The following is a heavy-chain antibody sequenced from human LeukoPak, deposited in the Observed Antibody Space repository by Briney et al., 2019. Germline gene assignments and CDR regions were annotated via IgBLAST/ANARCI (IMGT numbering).Heavy chain of an antibody. D-gene: IGHD3-9*01. J-gene: IGHJ2*01. Sequence: PSETLSLTCTVSGGSISSSSYYWGWIRQPPGKGLEWIGSIYYSGSTYHNPSLKSRVTISVDTSKNQFSLKLSSVTAADTAVYYCARVVLGLRYFDWLLSPGYFDRWGRGTLVTVSS. CDR3: ARVVLGLRYFDWLLSPGYFDR. CDR1: GGSISSSSYY. CDR2: IYYSGST. V-gene: IGHV4-39*01.